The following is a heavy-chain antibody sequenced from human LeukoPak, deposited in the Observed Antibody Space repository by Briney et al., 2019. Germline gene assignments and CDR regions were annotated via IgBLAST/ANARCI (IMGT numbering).Heavy chain of an antibody. CDR1: GFTFSSYA. J-gene: IGHJ4*02. D-gene: IGHD3-10*01. CDR3: AKDRNTMVRGVIIPDDY. V-gene: IGHV3-23*01. Sequence: GGSLRLSCVASGFTFSSYAMSWVRQAPGKGLEWVSAISGSGGSTYYADSVKGRFTISRDNSKNTLYLQMNSLRAEDTAVYYCAKDRNTMVRGVIIPDDYWGQGTLVTVSS. CDR2: ISGSGGST.